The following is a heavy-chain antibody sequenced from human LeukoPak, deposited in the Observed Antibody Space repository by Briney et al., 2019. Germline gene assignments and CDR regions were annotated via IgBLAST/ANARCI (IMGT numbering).Heavy chain of an antibody. D-gene: IGHD6-19*01. Sequence: SETLSLTCTVSGGSISSSSYYWGWIRQPPGKGLEWIGSIYYSGSTYYNPSLKSRVTISVDTSKNQFSLKLSSVTAADTAVYYCARGHPSGWQSDYWGQGTLVTVSS. CDR2: IYYSGST. J-gene: IGHJ4*02. CDR1: GGSISSSSYY. V-gene: IGHV4-39*07. CDR3: ARGHPSGWQSDY.